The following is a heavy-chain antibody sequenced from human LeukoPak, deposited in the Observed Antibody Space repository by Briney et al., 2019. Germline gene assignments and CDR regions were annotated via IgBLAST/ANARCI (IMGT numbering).Heavy chain of an antibody. V-gene: IGHV4-4*09. CDR2: IYNSGST. D-gene: IGHD3-10*01. J-gene: IGHJ6*02. Sequence: SETLPLTRTVSGGSNSNYYWSWIRQPPGKGLAWIGYIYNSGSTNYKPSLKRRVTISEDTSKNQCSPKLATVHAESTPDYYSGNINYNPSLKSRVTISVDTSMNQFSLKLSSVTAADTAVYYCARLGRYFDWLYYYGMDVWGQGTTVTVSS. CDR3: GNINYNPSLKSRVTISVDTSMNQFSLKLSSVTAADTAVYYCARLGRYFDWLYYYGMDV. CDR1: GGSNSNYY.